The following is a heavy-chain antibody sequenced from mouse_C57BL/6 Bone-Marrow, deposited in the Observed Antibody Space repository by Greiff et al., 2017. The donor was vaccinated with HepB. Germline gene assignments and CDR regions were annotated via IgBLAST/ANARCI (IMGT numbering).Heavy chain of an antibody. CDR1: GFTFSDYY. CDR2: ISNGGGST. Sequence: EVKLMESGGGLVQPGGSLKLSCAASGFTFSDYYMYWVRQTPEKRLEWVAYISNGGGSTYYPDTVKGRFTITRDNAKNTLYLQMSRLKSEDTAMYYCARLEYYYAMDYWGQGTSVTVSS. V-gene: IGHV5-12*01. CDR3: ARLEYYYAMDY. J-gene: IGHJ4*01.